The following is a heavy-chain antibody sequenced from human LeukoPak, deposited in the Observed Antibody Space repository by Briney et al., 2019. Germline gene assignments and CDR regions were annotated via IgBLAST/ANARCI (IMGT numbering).Heavy chain of an antibody. Sequence: SETLSLTCTVSGGSISGHYWTWIRQPPGKGLEWIGQIHYSGRPDYNPSLKSRVTISVDTSKNQLSLKVTSVTGADTAVYYCARFGVDYDMDVWGQGTTVTVS. J-gene: IGHJ6*02. D-gene: IGHD3-16*01. CDR3: ARFGVDYDMDV. CDR1: GGSISGHY. CDR2: IHYSGRP. V-gene: IGHV4-59*11.